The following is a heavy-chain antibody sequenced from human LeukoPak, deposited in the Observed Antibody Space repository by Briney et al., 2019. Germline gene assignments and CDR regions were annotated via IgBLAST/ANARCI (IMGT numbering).Heavy chain of an antibody. V-gene: IGHV1-24*01. Sequence: ASVKVSCKASGYTLTELSMHWVRQAPGKGLEWMGGFDPEDGETIYAQKFQGRVTMTEDTSTDTAYMELSSLRSEDTAVYYCATALHFRIAAGWFDPWGQGTLVTVSS. CDR3: ATALHFRIAAGWFDP. J-gene: IGHJ5*02. CDR2: FDPEDGET. D-gene: IGHD6-13*01. CDR1: GYTLTELS.